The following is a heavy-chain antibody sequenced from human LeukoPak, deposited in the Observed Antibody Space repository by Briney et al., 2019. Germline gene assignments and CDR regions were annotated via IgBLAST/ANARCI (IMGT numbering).Heavy chain of an antibody. CDR3: ARERRSGTLDY. V-gene: IGHV4-59*11. D-gene: IGHD2-15*01. J-gene: IGHJ4*02. CDR1: GGSISSHY. Sequence: SETLSLTCTVSGGSISSHYWSWIRQPPGKGLEWIGYIYYGGGTNYNPSLKSRVTISVNTSRNQFSLKLSSVTAADTAVYYCARERRSGTLDYWGQRTLVTVSS. CDR2: IYYGGGT.